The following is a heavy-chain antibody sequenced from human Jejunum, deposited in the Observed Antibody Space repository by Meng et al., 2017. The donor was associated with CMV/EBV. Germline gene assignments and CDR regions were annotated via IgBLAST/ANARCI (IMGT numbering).Heavy chain of an antibody. Sequence: VSPGSINYNSWSWIRPSARKGLEWIGSVSYSGSTNYNPSLKSRVSISMDTSENQFSLKVTSVTAGDTAVYYCARWSGSESYPSADYLGQGTLVTVSS. V-gene: IGHV4-59*01. D-gene: IGHD3-10*01. CDR3: ARWSGSESYPSADY. CDR1: PGSINYNS. CDR2: VSYSGST. J-gene: IGHJ4*02.